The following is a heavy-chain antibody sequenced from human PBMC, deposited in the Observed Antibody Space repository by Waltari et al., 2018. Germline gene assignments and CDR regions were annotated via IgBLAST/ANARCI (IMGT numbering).Heavy chain of an antibody. CDR3: ARDNGIAARPFLYDY. V-gene: IGHV1-18*01. J-gene: IGHJ4*02. Sequence: QVQLVQSGAEVKKPGASVKVSCKASGYTFTSYGISWVRQAPGQGLEWMGWISAYKGNTNHAQKLKGRGTMTTDTSTSTAYMELRSLRSDDTAVYYCARDNGIAARPFLYDYWGQGTLVTVSS. CDR1: GYTFTSYG. CDR2: ISAYKGNT. D-gene: IGHD6-6*01.